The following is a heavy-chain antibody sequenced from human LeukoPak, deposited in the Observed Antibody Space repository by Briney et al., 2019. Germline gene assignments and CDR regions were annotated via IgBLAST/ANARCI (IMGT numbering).Heavy chain of an antibody. CDR3: ARQANSGYGGIAFDI. CDR1: GYSFTNYW. V-gene: IGHV5-51*01. Sequence: GESLKTSCQGSGYSFTNYWIGWVRQMPGKGLEWMGIIYPANPDRKYSPSFRGQVTISADKSISTAYLQWRSLKAPDTAMYYCARQANSGYGGIAFDIWGQGTMVTVSS. J-gene: IGHJ3*02. D-gene: IGHD5-12*01. CDR2: IYPANPDR.